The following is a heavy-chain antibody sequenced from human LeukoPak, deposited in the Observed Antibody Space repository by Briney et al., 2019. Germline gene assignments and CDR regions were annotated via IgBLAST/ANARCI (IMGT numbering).Heavy chain of an antibody. Sequence: ASVKASCKASGYTFTGYYMHWVRQAPGQGREWMGWINPNSGGTNYAQKFQGRVTMTRDTSISTAYMELSRLRSDDTAVYYCARDKGYSSDWTLHYGMDVWGQGTTVTVSS. CDR2: INPNSGGT. CDR3: ARDKGYSSDWTLHYGMDV. CDR1: GYTFTGYY. V-gene: IGHV1-2*02. D-gene: IGHD6-25*01. J-gene: IGHJ6*02.